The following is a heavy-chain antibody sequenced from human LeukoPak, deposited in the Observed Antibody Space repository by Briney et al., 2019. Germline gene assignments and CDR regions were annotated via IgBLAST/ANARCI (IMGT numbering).Heavy chain of an antibody. D-gene: IGHD5-12*01. Sequence: GGSLRLSCAASGFSFSSYEMNWVRQAPGKGLEWVANIKQDGSEKYYVDSVKGRFTISRDNAKNSLYLQMNSLRAEDTAVYYCARVVAYYFDYWGQGTLVTVSS. CDR1: GFSFSSYE. J-gene: IGHJ4*02. CDR3: ARVVAYYFDY. V-gene: IGHV3-7*01. CDR2: IKQDGSEK.